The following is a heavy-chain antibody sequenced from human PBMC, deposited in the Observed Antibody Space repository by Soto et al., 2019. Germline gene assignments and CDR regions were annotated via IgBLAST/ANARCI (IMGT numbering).Heavy chain of an antibody. D-gene: IGHD3-3*01. CDR2: IYPGDSDT. J-gene: IGHJ6*02. CDR3: ARCNFWSGYGMDV. V-gene: IGHV5-51*01. Sequence: PGESLKISCKGSGYSFTSYWIGWVRQMPGKGLEWMGIIYPGDSDTRYSPSFQGHVTISADKSISTAYLQWSSLKASDTAMYYCARCNFWSGYGMDVWGQGTTVTVSS. CDR1: GYSFTSYW.